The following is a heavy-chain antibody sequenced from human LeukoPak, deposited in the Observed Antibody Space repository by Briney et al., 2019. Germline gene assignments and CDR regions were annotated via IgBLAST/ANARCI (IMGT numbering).Heavy chain of an antibody. CDR3: ARVGYCSGGSCYGFRSYFDY. Sequence: WASVKVSCTASGYTFTGYYMHWVRQAPGQGLEWMGWINPNSGGTNYAQKFQGRVTMTRDTSISTAYMELSRLRSDDTAVYYCARVGYCSGGSCYGFRSYFDYWGQGTLVTVSS. D-gene: IGHD2-15*01. CDR2: INPNSGGT. CDR1: GYTFTGYY. J-gene: IGHJ4*02. V-gene: IGHV1-2*02.